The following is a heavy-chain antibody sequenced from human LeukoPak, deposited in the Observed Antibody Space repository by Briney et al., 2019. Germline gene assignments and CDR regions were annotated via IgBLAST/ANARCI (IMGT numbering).Heavy chain of an antibody. CDR3: ARVDYGDYLFDY. V-gene: IGHV3-53*01. CDR2: IYSGGST. D-gene: IGHD4-17*01. J-gene: IGHJ4*02. Sequence: SGGSLRLSCAASGFTVSNNYMSWVRQAPGKGLEWVSVIYSGGSTYYADSVQGRFTISRDNSKNTLYLQMNSLRAEDTAVHYCARVDYGDYLFDYWGQGTLVTVSS. CDR1: GFTVSNNY.